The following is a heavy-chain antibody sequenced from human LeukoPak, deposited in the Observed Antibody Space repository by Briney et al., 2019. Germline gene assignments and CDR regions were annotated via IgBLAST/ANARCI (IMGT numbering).Heavy chain of an antibody. CDR3: ARSGLSRFDY. J-gene: IGHJ4*02. CDR2: FSGSGGST. Sequence: GGSLRLSCSASGFTFSTYTMNWVRQAPGKGLEWVSSFSGSGGSTYYADSVKGRFTISRDNSKNTLYLQMTSLRAEDTAVYYCARSGLSRFDYWGQGTLVTVSS. V-gene: IGHV3-23*01. D-gene: IGHD4/OR15-4a*01. CDR1: GFTFSTYT.